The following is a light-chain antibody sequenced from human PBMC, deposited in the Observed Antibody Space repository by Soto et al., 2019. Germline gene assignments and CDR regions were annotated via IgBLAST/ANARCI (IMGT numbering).Light chain of an antibody. CDR2: DAS. CDR1: QDISKF. CDR3: QQYDNRPCP. J-gene: IGKJ3*01. Sequence: DIQMTQSPSSLSASVGDRVSFTCQASQDISKFLNWYQHKPGQAPSLLIYDASKSQFGVPSRFSGSGSGTDFTFTTSSLQPEDNATYYCQQYDNRPCPFGPGTKVDIX. V-gene: IGKV1-33*01.